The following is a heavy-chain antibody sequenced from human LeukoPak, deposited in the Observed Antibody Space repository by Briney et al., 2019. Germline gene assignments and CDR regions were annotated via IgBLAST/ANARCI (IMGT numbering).Heavy chain of an antibody. CDR2: IYTSGTT. Sequence: SETLSLTCTVSGGSISGGSISSYYWSWVRQPAGKGLEWLGRIYTSGTTNYNPSLKSRVTMSVDTSKNQFSLRLNSVTAADTAVYYCARGAPSDYWGQGTLVTVSS. CDR1: GGSISGGSISSYY. V-gene: IGHV4-4*07. CDR3: ARGAPSDY. J-gene: IGHJ4*02.